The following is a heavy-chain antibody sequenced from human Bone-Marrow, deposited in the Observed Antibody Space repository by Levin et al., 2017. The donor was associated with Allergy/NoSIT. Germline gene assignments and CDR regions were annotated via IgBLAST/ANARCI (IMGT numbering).Heavy chain of an antibody. J-gene: IGHJ4*02. CDR2: ISGSDDST. D-gene: IGHD1-14*01. CDR1: GFTFNTYA. Sequence: GESLKISCTASGFTFNTYAMSWFRQAPGKGLEWVSDISGSDDSTYYRDSVKGRFTISRDNSRNALYLQMNSLRAEDTAVYFCAKGSLIGAGTYGDYWGQGILVTVSS. CDR3: AKGSLIGAGTYGDY. V-gene: IGHV3-23*01.